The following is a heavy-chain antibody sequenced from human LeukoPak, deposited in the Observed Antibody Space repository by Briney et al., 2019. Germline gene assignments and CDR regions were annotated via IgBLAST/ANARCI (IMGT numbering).Heavy chain of an antibody. V-gene: IGHV1-2*02. CDR1: GYTFNDYY. CDR2: INPNSGGT. J-gene: IGHJ4*02. D-gene: IGHD3-22*01. Sequence: ASVKVSCQASGYTFNDYYMHWVRQAPGQGLEWKGWINPNSGGTNYAQKFQGRVTMTRGTSISTAYMELSRLRSDDTAVYYCARVCLGVYYYGSSGYSHLDYWGQGTLITVSS. CDR3: ARVCLGVYYYGSSGYSHLDY.